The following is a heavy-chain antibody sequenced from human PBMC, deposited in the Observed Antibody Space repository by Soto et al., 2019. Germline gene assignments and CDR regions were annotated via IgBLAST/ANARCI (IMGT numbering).Heavy chain of an antibody. CDR2: IIPIFGTA. Sequence: SVKVSCKASGGTFSSYAISWVRQAPGQGLEWMGGIIPIFGTANYAQKFQGRVTITADESTSTAYMELSSLRSEDTAVYYCARAHGDCSSTSCYHPTYYYYYGMDVWGQGTTVTVSS. D-gene: IGHD2-2*01. CDR3: ARAHGDCSSTSCYHPTYYYYYGMDV. V-gene: IGHV1-69*13. CDR1: GGTFSSYA. J-gene: IGHJ6*02.